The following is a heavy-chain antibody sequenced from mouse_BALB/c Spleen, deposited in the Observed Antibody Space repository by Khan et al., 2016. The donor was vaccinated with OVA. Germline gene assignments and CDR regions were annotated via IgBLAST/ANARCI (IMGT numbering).Heavy chain of an antibody. CDR1: GFAFRSYG. CDR3: ARRATATNFDY. V-gene: IGHV5-6*01. J-gene: IGHJ2*01. CDR2: ISSVGDYT. D-gene: IGHD1-2*01. Sequence: EVELVESGGDLVKPGGSLKLSCAASGFAFRSYGMSWVRQTPDKRLEWVATISSVGDYTYYPDSVKGRFTISRDNAENTIYLQMSSLKSEDTAMYYCARRATATNFDYWGRGTTLTVSS.